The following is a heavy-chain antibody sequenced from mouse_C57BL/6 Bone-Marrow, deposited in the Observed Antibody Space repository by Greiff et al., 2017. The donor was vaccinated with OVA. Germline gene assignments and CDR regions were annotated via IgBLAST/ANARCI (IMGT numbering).Heavy chain of an antibody. CDR2: IDPSDSYT. J-gene: IGHJ2*01. CDR3: ARGGTTVVSSYYFDY. D-gene: IGHD1-1*01. Sequence: VQLQQPGAELVMPGASVKLSCKASGYTFTSYWMHWVKQRPGQGLEWIGEIDPSDSYTNYNQKFKGKSTLTVDKSDRTAYMQLIILTSEDSAVYYCARGGTTVVSSYYFDYWGQGTTLTVSS. V-gene: IGHV1-69*01. CDR1: GYTFTSYW.